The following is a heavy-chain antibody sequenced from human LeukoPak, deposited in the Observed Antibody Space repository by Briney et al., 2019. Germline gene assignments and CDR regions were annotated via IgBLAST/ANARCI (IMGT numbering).Heavy chain of an antibody. V-gene: IGHV3-9*03. CDR2: ISWNSGSI. CDR3: AKDASPYGGKGQSYYFDY. D-gene: IGHD4-23*01. CDR1: GFTFDDYA. Sequence: GRSLRLSCAASGFTFDDYAMHWVRHAPGKGLEWVSGISWNSGSIGYADSVKGRFTISRDNAKNSLYLQMNSLRAEDMALYYCAKDASPYGGKGQSYYFDYWGQGTLVTVSS. J-gene: IGHJ4*02.